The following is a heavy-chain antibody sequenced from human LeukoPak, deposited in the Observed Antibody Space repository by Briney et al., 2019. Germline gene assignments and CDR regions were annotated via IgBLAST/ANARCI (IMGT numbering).Heavy chain of an antibody. CDR1: GYSISSGYY. CDR2: IYHSGST. V-gene: IGHV4-38-2*01. D-gene: IGHD3-3*01. CDR3: AARALSLVTFGVVGRHWFDP. J-gene: IGHJ5*02. Sequence: PSETLSLTCAVSGYSISSGYYWGWIRQPPGKGLEWIGSIYHSGSTYYNPSLKSRVTISVDTSKNQFSLKLSSVTAADTAVYYCAARALSLVTFGVVGRHWFDPWGQGTLVTVSS.